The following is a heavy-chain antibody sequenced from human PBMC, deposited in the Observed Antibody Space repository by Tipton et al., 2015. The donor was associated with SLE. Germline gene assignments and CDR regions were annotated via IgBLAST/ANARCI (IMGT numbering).Heavy chain of an antibody. CDR1: GSSISSGYY. CDR2: IYHNGGT. D-gene: IGHD2-15*01. V-gene: IGHV4-38-2*01. CDR3: ARHIDCINHRCYSPWFDP. Sequence: TLSLTCAVSGSSISSGYYWGWIRQTPGKGLEWIGSIYHNGGTYYNPSLKSRVTISVDTSKNQFFLKMASVTAADTGVYYCARHIDCINHRCYSPWFDPWGQGTLVTVSS. J-gene: IGHJ5*02.